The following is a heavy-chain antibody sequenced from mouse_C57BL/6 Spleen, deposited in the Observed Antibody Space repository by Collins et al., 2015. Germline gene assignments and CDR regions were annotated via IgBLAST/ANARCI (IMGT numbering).Heavy chain of an antibody. Sequence: QVQLQQPGAELVKPGASVKMSCKASGYTLTSYWITWVKQRPGQGLEWIGDIYPGSGSTNYNEKFKSKATLTVDTSSSTAYMQLSSLTSEDSSVYYCARRGPPYWYFDVWGTGTTVTVSS. CDR3: ARRGPPYWYFDV. J-gene: IGHJ1*03. V-gene: IGHV1-55*01. CDR2: IYPGSGST. CDR1: GYTLTSYW. D-gene: IGHD6-1*01.